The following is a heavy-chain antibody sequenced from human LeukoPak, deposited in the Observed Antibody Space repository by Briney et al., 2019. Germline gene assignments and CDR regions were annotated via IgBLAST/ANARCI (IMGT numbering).Heavy chain of an antibody. Sequence: SETLSLTRTVSGGSIGSSSYYWGWIRQPPGKGLEWIGSIYYSGSTYYNPSLKSRVTISVDTSKNQFSLKLSSVTAADTAVYYCAITRVWFGEFDPWGQGTLVTVSS. CDR3: AITRVWFGEFDP. CDR2: IYYSGST. J-gene: IGHJ5*02. V-gene: IGHV4-39*07. CDR1: GGSIGSSSYY. D-gene: IGHD3-10*01.